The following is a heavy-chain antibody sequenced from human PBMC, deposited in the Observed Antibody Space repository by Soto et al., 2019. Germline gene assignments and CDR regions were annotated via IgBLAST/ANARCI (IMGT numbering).Heavy chain of an antibody. CDR3: ARVRQRITIFGVVILSGMDV. Sequence: ASVKVSCKASGGTFSSYAISWVRQAPGQGLEWMGGIIPIFGTANYAQKFQGRVTITADESTSTAYMELSSLRSEDTAVYYCARVRQRITIFGVVILSGMDVWGQGNTVTVS. CDR2: IIPIFGTA. J-gene: IGHJ6*02. D-gene: IGHD3-3*01. CDR1: GGTFSSYA. V-gene: IGHV1-69*13.